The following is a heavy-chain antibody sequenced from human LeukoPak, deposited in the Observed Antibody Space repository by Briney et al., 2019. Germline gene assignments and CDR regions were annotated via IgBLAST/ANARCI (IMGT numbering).Heavy chain of an antibody. Sequence: GGSLRLSCAGAGFTFSNYGMSWVSQAPGKGLEWVSVISRSGTETYHADSVRGRFTISRDNAKNTLYLQMNSLRAEDTAVYYCAKKSPDSSGNPAYDWGQGTLVTVSS. CDR1: GFTFSNYG. D-gene: IGHD4-23*01. CDR3: AKKSPDSSGNPAYD. CDR2: ISRSGTET. J-gene: IGHJ4*02. V-gene: IGHV3-23*01.